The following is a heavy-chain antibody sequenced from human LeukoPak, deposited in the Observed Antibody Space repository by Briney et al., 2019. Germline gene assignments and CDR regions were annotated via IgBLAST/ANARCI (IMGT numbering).Heavy chain of an antibody. CDR3: ARDGSNGAAAGGFDY. J-gene: IGHJ4*02. CDR2: IHDSGST. Sequence: PSETLSLTCAVSGDSISSGGYSWSWIRQTPGKGLEWIAYIHDSGSTYNNPSLKTRLSISIDTSKNQFSLKLISVTAADTAVYYCARDGSNGAAAGGFDYWGQGTLVTVSS. D-gene: IGHD6-13*01. V-gene: IGHV4-30-4*07. CDR1: GDSISSGGYS.